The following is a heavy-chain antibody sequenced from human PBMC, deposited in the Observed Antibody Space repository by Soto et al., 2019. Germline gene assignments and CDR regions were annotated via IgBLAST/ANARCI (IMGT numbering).Heavy chain of an antibody. CDR2: IYYSGST. CDR3: ARDRVELGRYYYNYYGMDV. D-gene: IGHD1-26*01. Sequence: TLSLTCTVSGGSISSGGYYWSWIRQHPGKGLEWIGYIYYSGSTYYNPSLKSRVTISVDTSKNQFSLKLSSVTAADTAVYYCARDRVELGRYYYNYYGMDVWGQGTTITVSS. V-gene: IGHV4-31*03. J-gene: IGHJ6*02. CDR1: GGSISSGGYY.